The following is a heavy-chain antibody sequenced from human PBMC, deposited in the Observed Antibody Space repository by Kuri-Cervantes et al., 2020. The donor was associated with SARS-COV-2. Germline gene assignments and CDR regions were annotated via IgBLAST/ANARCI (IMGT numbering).Heavy chain of an antibody. J-gene: IGHJ5*02. V-gene: IGHV5-51*01. CDR1: GYSFSTYW. Sequence: GESLKISCTGAGYSFSTYWVAWVRQMPGKGLEWVGIIYPGDSDTRYSPSFEGRVIITADDSINTAYLKWSSLKASDTAMYYCARLGHYDILTGLIIGSWFDPWGQGTLVTVSS. CDR3: ARLGHYDILTGLIIGSWFDP. D-gene: IGHD3-9*01. CDR2: IYPGDSDT.